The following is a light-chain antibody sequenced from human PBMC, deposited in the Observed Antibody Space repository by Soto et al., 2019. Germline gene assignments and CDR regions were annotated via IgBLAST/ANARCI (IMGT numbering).Light chain of an antibody. CDR3: QQYYHWGLS. Sequence: VMTQSPAKLSVSPGEGVTLFCRASQTVATNLAWYQLKPGQAPRLLIYASSTRATGIPATFSGSGSGTQFSLAISSLQSEDSAVYYCQQYYHWGLSFGGGTKVEI. CDR2: ASS. J-gene: IGKJ4*01. V-gene: IGKV3D-15*01. CDR1: QTVATN.